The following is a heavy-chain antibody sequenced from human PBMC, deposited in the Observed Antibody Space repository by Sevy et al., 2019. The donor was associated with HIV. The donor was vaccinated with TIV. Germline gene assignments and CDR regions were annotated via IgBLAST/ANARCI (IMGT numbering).Heavy chain of an antibody. CDR1: GFTFSSYE. CDR2: ISSSGSTI. D-gene: IGHD6-25*01. V-gene: IGHV3-48*03. CDR3: ARVERWFDP. Sequence: GGSLRLSCAASGFTFSSYEMNWVRQAPGNGLEWVSYISSSGSTIYYADSVKGRFTISRDNAKNSLYLQMNSLRAEDTAVYYCARVERWFDPWGQGTLVTVSS. J-gene: IGHJ5*02.